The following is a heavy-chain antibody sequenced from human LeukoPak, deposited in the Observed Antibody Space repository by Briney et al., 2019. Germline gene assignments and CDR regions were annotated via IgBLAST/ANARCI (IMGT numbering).Heavy chain of an antibody. V-gene: IGHV3-21*01. D-gene: IGHD5-24*01. J-gene: IGHJ4*02. CDR1: GFTFSTYS. Sequence: GGSLRLSCAASGFTFSTYSMNWIRQAPGKGLEWVSSISSSSSYIYYADSVKGRFTISKDNAKNSLYLQMNSLRAEDTAVYYCARWSGMATVTSDYWGQGTLVTVSS. CDR2: ISSSSSYI. CDR3: ARWSGMATVTSDY.